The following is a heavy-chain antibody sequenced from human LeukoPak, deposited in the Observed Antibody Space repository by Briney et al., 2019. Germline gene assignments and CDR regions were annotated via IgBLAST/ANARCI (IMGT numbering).Heavy chain of an antibody. Sequence: SETLSLTCAVSGYSISSGYYWGWLRQPPGKGLEWIGSIYQSGSTYYNPSLKRRVTISVDTSKNQFSLKLSSVTAADTAVYSCARLLSGTDAFDIWGQGTMVTVSS. V-gene: IGHV4-38-2*01. CDR2: IYQSGST. J-gene: IGHJ3*02. CDR3: ARLLSGTDAFDI. D-gene: IGHD1-26*01. CDR1: GYSISSGYY.